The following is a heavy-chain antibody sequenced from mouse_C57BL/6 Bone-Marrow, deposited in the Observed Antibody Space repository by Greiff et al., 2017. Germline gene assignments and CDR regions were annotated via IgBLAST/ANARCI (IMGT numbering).Heavy chain of an antibody. J-gene: IGHJ3*01. CDR1: GFSLSTFGMG. CDR3: ARIAPYYYGSSYAWFAY. D-gene: IGHD1-1*01. CDR2: IWWDDDK. V-gene: IGHV8-8*01. Sequence: QVTLKECGPGILQPSQTLSLTCSFSGFSLSTFGMGVGWIRQPSGKGLEWLAHIWWDDDKYYNPALKSRLTISKDTSKNQVFLKIANVDTADTATYYCARIAPYYYGSSYAWFAYWGQGTLVTVSA.